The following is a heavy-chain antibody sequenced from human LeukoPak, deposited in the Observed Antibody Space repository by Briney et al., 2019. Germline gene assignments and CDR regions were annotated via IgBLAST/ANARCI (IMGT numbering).Heavy chain of an antibody. CDR3: AKVGDSSGYSAFDI. CDR1: GFTVSSNY. CDR2: ISGSGGST. V-gene: IGHV3-23*01. D-gene: IGHD3-22*01. J-gene: IGHJ3*02. Sequence: GGSLRLSCAASGFTVSSNYMSWVRQAPGKGLEWVSAISGSGGSTYYADSVKGRFTISRDNSKNTLYLQMNSLRAEDTAVYYCAKVGDSSGYSAFDIWGQGTMVTVSS.